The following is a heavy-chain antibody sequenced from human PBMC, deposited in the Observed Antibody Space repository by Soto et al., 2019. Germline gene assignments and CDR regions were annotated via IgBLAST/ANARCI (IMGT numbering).Heavy chain of an antibody. Sequence: QVQLVQSGAEVKKPGASVKVSCKASGYTFTSYGIIWVRQAPGQGLEWMGWISAYNGNTNYAQKLQGRVTMTTDTSTSTAYMELRSLRSDDTAVYYCAGITMVRGATGAFDIWGQGTMVTVSS. V-gene: IGHV1-18*01. CDR1: GYTFTSYG. CDR2: ISAYNGNT. J-gene: IGHJ3*02. CDR3: AGITMVRGATGAFDI. D-gene: IGHD3-10*01.